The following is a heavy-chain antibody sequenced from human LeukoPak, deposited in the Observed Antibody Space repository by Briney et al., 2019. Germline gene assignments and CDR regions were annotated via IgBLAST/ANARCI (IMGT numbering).Heavy chain of an antibody. CDR2: ISSSSSTI. J-gene: IGHJ3*02. CDR1: GFTFSSYS. CDR3: ARTHGSGWYGDAFDI. Sequence: GGSLRLSCAVSGFTFSSYSMNWVRQAPGKGLEWVSYISSSSSTIYYADSVKGRFTISRDNAKNSLYLQMNSLRDEDTAVYYCARTHGSGWYGDAFDIWGQGTMVTVSS. V-gene: IGHV3-48*02. D-gene: IGHD6-19*01.